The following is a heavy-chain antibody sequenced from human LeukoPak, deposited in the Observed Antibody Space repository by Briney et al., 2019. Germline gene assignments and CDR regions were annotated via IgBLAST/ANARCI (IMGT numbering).Heavy chain of an antibody. J-gene: IGHJ4*02. D-gene: IGHD1-26*01. CDR3: VTVPSGSYADPLDY. Sequence: GGSLRLSCAASGFTFSSYAMSWVRQAPGKGLEWVSAISGSGGSTYYADSVKGRFTISRDNSKNTLYLQMNSLRAEDTAVYYCVTVPSGSYADPLDYWGQGTLVTVSS. CDR2: ISGSGGST. CDR1: GFTFSSYA. V-gene: IGHV3-23*01.